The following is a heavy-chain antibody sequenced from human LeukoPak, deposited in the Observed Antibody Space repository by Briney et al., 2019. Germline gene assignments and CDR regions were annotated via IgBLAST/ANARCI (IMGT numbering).Heavy chain of an antibody. CDR2: ISYDGSNK. CDR3: ARERQNKDFWSGGDY. V-gene: IGHV3-30*12. CDR1: GFTFSSYG. J-gene: IGHJ4*02. Sequence: GGSLRLSCAVSGFTFSSYGMHWVRQAPGKGLEWVAVISYDGSNKYYADSVKGRFTISRDNSKNTLYLQMNTLRPEDTAVYYCARERQNKDFWSGGDYWGQGTLVTVSS. D-gene: IGHD3-3*01.